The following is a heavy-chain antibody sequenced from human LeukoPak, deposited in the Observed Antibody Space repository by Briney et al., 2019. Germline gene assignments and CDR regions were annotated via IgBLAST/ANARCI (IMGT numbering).Heavy chain of an antibody. D-gene: IGHD6-13*01. CDR1: GYTFTSYG. Sequence: GASVKVSCKASGYTFTSYGISWVRQAPGQGLEWMGWISAYNGNTNYAQKLQGRVTMTRNTSISTAYMELSSLRSENTAVYYCARGLPGYSSSWSDYWGQGTLVTVSS. CDR3: ARGLPGYSSSWSDY. J-gene: IGHJ4*02. V-gene: IGHV1-18*01. CDR2: ISAYNGNT.